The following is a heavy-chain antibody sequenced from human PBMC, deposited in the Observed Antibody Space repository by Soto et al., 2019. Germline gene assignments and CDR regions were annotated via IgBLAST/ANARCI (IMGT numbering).Heavy chain of an antibody. CDR2: IIPILTTT. CDR1: GDTFSSYT. V-gene: IGHV1-69*08. Sequence: QVQLVQSGAEVKKPGSSVKVSCRASGDTFSSYTVNWLRQAPGRGLEWMGRIIPILTTTDYAQNFRGRLTITADKSTNTVYMELSSLRSEDTAVYYCARRRYCGYDSYYNHYYGMDVWGQGTTVTVAS. D-gene: IGHD2-21*02. CDR3: ARRRYCGYDSYYNHYYGMDV. J-gene: IGHJ6*02.